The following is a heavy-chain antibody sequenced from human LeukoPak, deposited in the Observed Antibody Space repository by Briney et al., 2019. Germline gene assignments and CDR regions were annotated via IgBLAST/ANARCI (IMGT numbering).Heavy chain of an antibody. CDR2: IYYSGST. J-gene: IGHJ5*02. CDR1: GGSISSYY. D-gene: IGHD1-26*01. CDR3: ARGEWELRWFDP. Sequence: PPETLSLTCTVSGGSISSYYWSWIRQPPGKGLEWIGYIYYSGSTNYNPSLKSRVTISVDTSKNQFSLKLSSVTAADTAVYYCARGEWELRWFDPWGQGTLVTVSS. V-gene: IGHV4-59*01.